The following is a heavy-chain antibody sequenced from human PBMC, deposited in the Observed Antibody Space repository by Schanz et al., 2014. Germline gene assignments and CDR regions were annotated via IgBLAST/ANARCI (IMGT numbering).Heavy chain of an antibody. V-gene: IGHV1-69*02. CDR3: ARGGDYIVVLVAVTREYYYHAMDV. CDR1: GGTFMRYI. D-gene: IGHD2-15*01. CDR2: ITPNLAIA. Sequence: QVQLVQSGAEVKKPGSSVKVSCKASGGTFMRYIISWVRQAPGQGLEWMGRITPNLAIADYAQKFQGRITITADTSTSTVYMELSSLRSEDTALYYCARGGDYIVVLVAVTREYYYHAMDVWGQGTTVTVSS. J-gene: IGHJ6*02.